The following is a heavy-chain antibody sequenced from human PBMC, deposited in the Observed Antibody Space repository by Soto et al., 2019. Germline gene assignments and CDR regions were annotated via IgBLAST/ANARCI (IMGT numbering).Heavy chain of an antibody. D-gene: IGHD6-19*01. V-gene: IGHV3-33*01. J-gene: IGHJ3*02. CDR1: GFTFSSYG. CDR3: ARESSSGWDDAFDI. CDR2: IWYDGSNK. Sequence: GGSLRLSCAASGFTFSSYGMHWVRQAPGKGLEWVAVIWYDGSNKYYADSVKGRFTISRDNSKNTRYLQMNSLRAEDTAVYYCARESSSGWDDAFDIWGQGTMVTVSS.